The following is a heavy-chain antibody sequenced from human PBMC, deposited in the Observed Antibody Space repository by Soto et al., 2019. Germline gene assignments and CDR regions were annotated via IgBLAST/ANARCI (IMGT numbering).Heavy chain of an antibody. Sequence: ASVKVSCKASGYTFTSYGISWVRQAPGQGLEWMGWISAYNGNTNYAQKLQGRVTMTTDTSTSTAYMELRSLRSDDTAVYYCARDGYQLLSMVDYYYGMDVWGQGTTVTVS. V-gene: IGHV1-18*01. CDR3: ARDGYQLLSMVDYYYGMDV. CDR1: GYTFTSYG. CDR2: ISAYNGNT. J-gene: IGHJ6*02. D-gene: IGHD2-2*01.